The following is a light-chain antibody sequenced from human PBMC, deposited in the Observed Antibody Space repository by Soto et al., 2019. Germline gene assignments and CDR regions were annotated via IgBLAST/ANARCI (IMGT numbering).Light chain of an antibody. CDR3: QQANSFPLA. V-gene: IGKV1-39*01. J-gene: IGKJ4*01. CDR1: QSISSY. CDR2: AAS. Sequence: DIQMTQSPSSLSASVGERVTITCRASQSISSYLNWYQQKPGKAPKLLIYAASILQSGVPSRFSGSGSGTDFTLTISSLQPEDFATYYCQQANSFPLAFGGGTNVEIK.